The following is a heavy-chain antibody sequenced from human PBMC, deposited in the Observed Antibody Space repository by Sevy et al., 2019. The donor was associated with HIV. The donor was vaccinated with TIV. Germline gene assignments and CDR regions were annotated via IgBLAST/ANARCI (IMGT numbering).Heavy chain of an antibody. CDR2: ISYDGSNK. V-gene: IGHV3-30-3*01. Sequence: GGSLRLSCAASGFTFSSYAMHWVRQAPGMGLEWVAVISYDGSNKYYADSVKGRFTISRDNSKNTLYLQMNSLRAEDTAVYYCARERTAMVISPFDYWGQRTLVTVSS. J-gene: IGHJ4*02. D-gene: IGHD5-18*01. CDR1: GFTFSSYA. CDR3: ARERTAMVISPFDY.